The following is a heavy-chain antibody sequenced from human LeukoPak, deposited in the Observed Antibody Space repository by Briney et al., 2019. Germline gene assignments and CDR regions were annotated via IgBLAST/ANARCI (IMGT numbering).Heavy chain of an antibody. CDR3: AKESAAVGIPYFDS. V-gene: IGHV3-23*01. CDR1: GFTFSSYA. D-gene: IGHD6-25*01. Sequence: GGSLRLSCAASGFTFSSYAMSWVRQAPGERPEWVLGIGSSGDSYYADSVKGRFTISRDNSRNTLSLQMNSLRVEDTAVYYCAKESAAVGIPYFDSWGQGTLVTVPS. J-gene: IGHJ4*02. CDR2: IGSSGDS.